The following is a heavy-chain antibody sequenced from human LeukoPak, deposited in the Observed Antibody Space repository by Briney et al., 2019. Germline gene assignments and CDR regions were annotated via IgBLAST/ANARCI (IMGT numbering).Heavy chain of an antibody. V-gene: IGHV3-74*01. CDR3: ARGGSPPEALGDAFDI. Sequence: GGSLRLSCAASGFTFSNYWMHWVRQAPGKGLVRVSRINSDGSSIIYADSVKGRFTITRDNAKNTLYLQMNSLRVEDTAVYYCARGGSPPEALGDAFDIWGQGTMVTVSS. CDR2: INSDGSSI. D-gene: IGHD1-26*01. CDR1: GFTFSNYW. J-gene: IGHJ3*02.